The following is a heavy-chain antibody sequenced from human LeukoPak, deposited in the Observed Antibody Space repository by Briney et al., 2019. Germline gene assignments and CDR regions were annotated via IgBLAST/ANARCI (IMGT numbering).Heavy chain of an antibody. V-gene: IGHV4-39*07. J-gene: IGHJ5*02. CDR2: ISYGGAS. Sequence: SETLSLTCTVPADSITISYYSWAWIRQPPGKGLEWIGKISYGGASYYNPSLQSRVTLSLDTSKSQVSLKLTSVTVADTAVYFCARSPHIWFAERGWFDPWGQGTLVTVSS. CDR3: ARSPHIWFAERGWFDP. CDR1: ADSITISYYS. D-gene: IGHD3-10*01.